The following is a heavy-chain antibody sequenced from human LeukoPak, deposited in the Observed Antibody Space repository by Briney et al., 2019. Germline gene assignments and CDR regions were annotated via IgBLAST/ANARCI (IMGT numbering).Heavy chain of an antibody. CDR2: IIPIFGTA. J-gene: IGHJ4*02. Sequence: SVKASCKASGGTFSSYAISWVRQAPGQGLEWMGGIIPIFGTANYAQKFQGRVTITTDESTSTAYMELSSLRSEDTAVYYRAREGYCSGGSCYDYWGQGTLVTVSS. V-gene: IGHV1-69*05. CDR1: GGTFSSYA. D-gene: IGHD2-15*01. CDR3: AREGYCSGGSCYDY.